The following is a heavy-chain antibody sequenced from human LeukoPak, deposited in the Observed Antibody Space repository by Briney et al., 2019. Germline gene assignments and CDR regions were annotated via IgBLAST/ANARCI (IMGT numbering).Heavy chain of an antibody. CDR1: HGSISSFY. Sequence: PSETLSLTCTVSHGSISSFYWSWIRQPPGKGLEWIGYISYSGSTKYNPSLKSRVTISVDTSKNQFTLKLSSITAADMAVYYCARDLGYSSSSGNFDYWGQGTLVTVSS. CDR3: ARDLGYSSSSGNFDY. D-gene: IGHD6-6*01. CDR2: ISYSGST. V-gene: IGHV4-59*01. J-gene: IGHJ4*02.